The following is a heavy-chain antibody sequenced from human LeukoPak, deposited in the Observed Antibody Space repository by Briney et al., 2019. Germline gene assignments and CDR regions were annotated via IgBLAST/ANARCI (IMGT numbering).Heavy chain of an antibody. D-gene: IGHD6-6*01. CDR2: IIPIFGIA. J-gene: IGHJ5*02. V-gene: IGHV1-69*04. Sequence: GGSVKVSCKASGGTFSSYAISWVRQAPGQGLEWMGRIIPIFGIANYAQKFQGRVTITADKSTSTAYMELSSLRSEDTAVYYCAKAIAARPGNWFDPWGQGTLVTVSS. CDR3: AKAIAARPGNWFDP. CDR1: GGTFSSYA.